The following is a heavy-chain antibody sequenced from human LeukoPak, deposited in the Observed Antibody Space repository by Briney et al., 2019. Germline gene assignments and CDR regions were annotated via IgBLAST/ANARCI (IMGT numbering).Heavy chain of an antibody. CDR2: ISSSSSTI. CDR1: GFTFSSYA. Sequence: PGGSLRLSCAASGFTFSSYAMSWVRQAPGKGLEWVSYISSSSSTIYYADSVKGRFTISRDNAKNSLYLQMNSLRAEDTAVYYCARDPSSGWFPFDYWGQGTLVTVSS. V-gene: IGHV3-48*04. CDR3: ARDPSSGWFPFDY. D-gene: IGHD6-19*01. J-gene: IGHJ4*02.